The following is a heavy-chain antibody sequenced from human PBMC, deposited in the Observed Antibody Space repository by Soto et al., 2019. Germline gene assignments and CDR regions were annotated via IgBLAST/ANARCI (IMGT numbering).Heavy chain of an antibody. CDR1: GFTFSSYA. CDR3: AKTLGPSAIHPFS. CDR2: IYSSGVT. J-gene: IGHJ5*02. D-gene: IGHD2-2*02. V-gene: IGHV3-23*01. Sequence: GGSLRLSCAASGFTFSSYAMTWVRQAPGKGLEWVSAIYSSGVTYYTDSVKGRFTVSRDDSRNTLYLQMNILRAEDTAVYYCAKTLGPSAIHPFSWGQGTLVTVSS.